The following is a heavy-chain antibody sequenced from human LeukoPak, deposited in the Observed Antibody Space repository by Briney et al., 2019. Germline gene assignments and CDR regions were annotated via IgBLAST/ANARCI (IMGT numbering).Heavy chain of an antibody. J-gene: IGHJ4*02. D-gene: IGHD1-14*01. V-gene: IGHV3-7*01. Sequence: PGGSLILSCAASGFTFSSSWMAWVRQAPGKGLEWVANIKHDGNEKYYVDSVKGRFTISSDNAKNSLYLEMNSLRADDTAVYYCAGMDHFDYWGQGTLVTVSS. CDR2: IKHDGNEK. CDR1: GFTFSSSW. CDR3: AGMDHFDY.